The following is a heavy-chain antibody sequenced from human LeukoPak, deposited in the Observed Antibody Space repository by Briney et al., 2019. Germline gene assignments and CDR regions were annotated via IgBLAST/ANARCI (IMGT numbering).Heavy chain of an antibody. D-gene: IGHD5-18*01. CDR1: GGTFTSYA. CDR3: ARGGFLMYSYGYDY. Sequence: SVKVSCKASGGTFTSYAISWVRQAPGQGVEWMGGIIPIFGTANYAQKFQGRVTITAYKSTGTAYLELSSLRSEDTAVYYCARGGFLMYSYGYDYWGQGTLVTVSS. CDR2: IIPIFGTA. J-gene: IGHJ4*02. V-gene: IGHV1-69*06.